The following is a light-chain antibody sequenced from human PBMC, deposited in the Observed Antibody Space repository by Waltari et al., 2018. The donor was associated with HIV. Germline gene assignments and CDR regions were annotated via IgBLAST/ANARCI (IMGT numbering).Light chain of an antibody. CDR1: SSNIGRNY. Sequence: QSVLTQPPSASGTPGQRVTISCSGSSSNIGRNYVCWYQQLPGTAPKLLIYRNNERPSGVPVRFSGSKSGTSASLAISGLRSEDEADYYCAAWDDSLSGLYVFGTGTKVTVL. V-gene: IGLV1-47*01. CDR3: AAWDDSLSGLYV. CDR2: RNN. J-gene: IGLJ1*01.